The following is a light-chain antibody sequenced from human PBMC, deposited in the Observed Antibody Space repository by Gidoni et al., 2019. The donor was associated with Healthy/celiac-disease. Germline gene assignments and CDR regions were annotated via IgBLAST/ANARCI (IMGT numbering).Light chain of an antibody. V-gene: IGKV3-15*01. CDR1: QSVSSN. CDR3: QQYNNWPGT. J-gene: IGKJ3*01. CDR2: GAS. Sequence: EIVMTHSPATLSVSPGERATLSCRASQSVSSNLAWYQQKPGQAPRLLIYGASTRATGSQARFSGSGSGTEFTLTISSLQSEDFAVYYCQQYNNWPGTFGPXTKVDIK.